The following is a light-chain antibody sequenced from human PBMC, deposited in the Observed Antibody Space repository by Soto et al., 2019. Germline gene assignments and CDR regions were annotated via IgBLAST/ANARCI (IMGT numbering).Light chain of an antibody. V-gene: IGKV3-20*01. CDR2: GAS. CDR3: QHYGDSSWT. CDR1: QSFSSTY. Sequence: DIVLTQSPGTMSLSPGAPATLSGRASQSFSSTYLAWYQQRPGQAPRLLMYGASSRATGIPDRFSGSGSGTDFTLTISRLEPEDFAVYFCQHYGDSSWTFGQGTKVDIK. J-gene: IGKJ1*01.